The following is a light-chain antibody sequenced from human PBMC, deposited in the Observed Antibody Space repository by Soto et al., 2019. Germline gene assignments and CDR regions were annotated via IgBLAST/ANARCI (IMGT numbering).Light chain of an antibody. CDR2: KAS. V-gene: IGKV1-5*03. J-gene: IGKJ4*01. Sequence: DIHMSQSPSTLSASVGDSVTITCRASQTISTWLAWYQQKPGKAPNLLIYKASSLEGGVTSRFSGSGSGTEFTLSISGLQPDDSAIYYCQQYSTYPLTFGGGTKVEIK. CDR1: QTISTW. CDR3: QQYSTYPLT.